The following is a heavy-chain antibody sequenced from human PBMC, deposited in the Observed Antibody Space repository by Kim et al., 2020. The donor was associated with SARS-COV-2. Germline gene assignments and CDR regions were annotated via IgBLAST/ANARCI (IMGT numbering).Heavy chain of an antibody. V-gene: IGHV3-30*18. CDR1: GFTFSSYA. Sequence: RGSLRPSCAASGFTFSSYAMHWVRQAPGKGLDWVAVISYDGSNKYYADSVKGRFTISRDNSKNTLYLQMNNLTIEDTAMYYCAKASSREQWLVKGWGQGT. CDR3: AKASSREQWLVKG. CDR2: ISYDGSNK. D-gene: IGHD6-19*01. J-gene: IGHJ3*01.